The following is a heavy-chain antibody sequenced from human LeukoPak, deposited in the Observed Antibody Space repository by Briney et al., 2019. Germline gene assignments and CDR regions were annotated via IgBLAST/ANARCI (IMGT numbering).Heavy chain of an antibody. Sequence: ASVKVSCKASGYTFTGYYMHWVRQAPGQGLEWMGWINPNSGGTNCAQKFQGRVTMTRDTSISTAYMELSRLRSDDTAVYYCARGTPNGFLEWLSVGDYWGQGTLVTVSS. D-gene: IGHD3-3*01. CDR3: ARGTPNGFLEWLSVGDY. V-gene: IGHV1-2*02. CDR2: INPNSGGT. CDR1: GYTFTGYY. J-gene: IGHJ4*02.